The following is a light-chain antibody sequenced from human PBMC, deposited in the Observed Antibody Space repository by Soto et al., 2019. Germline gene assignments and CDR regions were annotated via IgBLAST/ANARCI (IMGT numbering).Light chain of an antibody. CDR1: SSDVGGYNY. V-gene: IGLV2-14*03. Sequence: QSVRTQPGSVSGSPGQSITISCTGTSSDVGGYNYVSWYQHHPGKAPKLIIYDVTNRPSGVSNPFSGSKSGNTASLTISGLQPEDEADYYCSSYTTSNTRQIVFGTGTKVTVL. CDR2: DVT. CDR3: SSYTTSNTRQIV. J-gene: IGLJ1*01.